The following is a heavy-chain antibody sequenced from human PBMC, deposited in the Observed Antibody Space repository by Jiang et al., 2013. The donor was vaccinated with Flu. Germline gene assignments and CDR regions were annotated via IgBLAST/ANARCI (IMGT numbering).Heavy chain of an antibody. V-gene: IGHV3-49*04. CDR1: GFLFGDYA. D-gene: IGHD2-2*01. CDR2: IRSKAYGGTP. CDR3: TRVSSRISGYDF. Sequence: QLVESGGGMVQPGRSLRLSCSASGFLFGDYAMSWVRQAPGKGLEWVGFIRSKAYGGTPEYAASVQGRFTISRDDSKSVAYLQMSSLKTEDTAVYYCTRVSSRISGYDFWGLGTLVTVSS. J-gene: IGHJ4*02.